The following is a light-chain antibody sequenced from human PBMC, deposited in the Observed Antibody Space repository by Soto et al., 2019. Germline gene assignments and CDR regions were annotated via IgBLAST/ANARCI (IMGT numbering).Light chain of an antibody. Sequence: EIVLTQSPGTLSLSPGERATLSCRTSQSVSSSYFAWYQQKPGQAPRLLIYGASSRATAVPGRFSGSGSGTDFTLTINRREAEDFAVYYCQQYGSSGYTFGQGTKLEIK. CDR3: QQYGSSGYT. CDR2: GAS. CDR1: QSVSSSY. V-gene: IGKV3-20*01. J-gene: IGKJ2*01.